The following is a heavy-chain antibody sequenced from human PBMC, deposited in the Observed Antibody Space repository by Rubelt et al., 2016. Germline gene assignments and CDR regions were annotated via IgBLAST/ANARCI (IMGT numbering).Heavy chain of an antibody. CDR1: GGSISSGGYY. Sequence: QVQLQESGPGLVKPSQTLSLTCTVSGGSISSGGYYWSWIRQHPGKGLEWIGYIYYSGSTYYNPASKRRVTKSVETSKNTFSLKVRSGTAADTAVYYCARGRGVAYVYYFDYWGQGTLVTVSS. D-gene: IGHD3-10*01. V-gene: IGHV4-31*03. CDR3: ARGRGVAYVYYFDY. CDR2: IYYSGST. J-gene: IGHJ4*02.